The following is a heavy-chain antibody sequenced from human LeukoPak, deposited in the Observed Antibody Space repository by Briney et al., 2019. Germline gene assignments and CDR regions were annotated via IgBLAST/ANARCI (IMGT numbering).Heavy chain of an antibody. CDR1: GYPLTTGYY. CDR3: ARPGHNIVYFYYMDV. J-gene: IGHJ6*03. CDR2: LYHNGKS. D-gene: IGHD1-1*01. Sequence: SETLSLTCSLSGYPLTTGYYWSWLPQPPGKGPGGIGSLYHNGKSYYNPSLRDRVSMSVDASTNHISLKGSPVTAADTAVYYCARPGHNIVYFYYMDVWGKGTTVTVSS. V-gene: IGHV4-38-2*01.